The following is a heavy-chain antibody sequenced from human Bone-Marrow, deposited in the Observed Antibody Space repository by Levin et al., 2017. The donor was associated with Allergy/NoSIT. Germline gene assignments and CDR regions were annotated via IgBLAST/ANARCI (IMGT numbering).Heavy chain of an antibody. Sequence: GGSLRLSCAASGFTFSNYAMHWVRQAAGKGLEGVAFISYDDGSETYYAESVKGRFIVSRDNSKNTLHLKMNSLRAEATAVYYCTRGYESIGKALDIWGQGTMVTVS. CDR2: ISYDDGSET. J-gene: IGHJ3*02. CDR1: GFTFSNYA. V-gene: IGHV3-30-3*01. D-gene: IGHD3-22*01. CDR3: TRGYESIGKALDI.